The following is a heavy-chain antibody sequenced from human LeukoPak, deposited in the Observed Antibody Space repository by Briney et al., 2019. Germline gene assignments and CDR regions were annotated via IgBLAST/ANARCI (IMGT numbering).Heavy chain of an antibody. CDR2: ISSTSRSI. Sequence: SGGSLRLSCRASGFTFSDYSLNWVRQAPGKGLEWLSFISSTSRSIYYADSVKGRFTISRDNAKSSLFLQMDSLRAEDTALYYCARARNMAFGFWGQGTMVTVSS. J-gene: IGHJ3*01. CDR3: ARARNMAFGF. V-gene: IGHV3-48*01. D-gene: IGHD1-14*01. CDR1: GFTFSDYS.